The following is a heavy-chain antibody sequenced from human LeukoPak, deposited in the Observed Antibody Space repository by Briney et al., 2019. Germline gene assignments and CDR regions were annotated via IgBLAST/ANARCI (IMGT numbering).Heavy chain of an antibody. CDR3: AKASTAPAHNPHYFHY. V-gene: IGHV3-23*01. Sequence: GGSLRLSCAASGFTFSNFAMVWVRQAPGKGLEWVSSISGTVDNTYYTDSVKGRFTITRDNSKNTLYLQMNSLRAEHTAIYFCAKASTAPAHNPHYFHYWGQGT. CDR2: ISGTVDNT. CDR1: GFTFSNFA. D-gene: IGHD1-14*01. J-gene: IGHJ4*02.